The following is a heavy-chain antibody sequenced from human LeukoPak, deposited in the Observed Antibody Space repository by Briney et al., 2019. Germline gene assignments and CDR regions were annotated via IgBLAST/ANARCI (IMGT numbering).Heavy chain of an antibody. CDR3: ASLRATAHYYYYMDV. J-gene: IGHJ6*03. CDR1: GGSISSYY. V-gene: IGHV4-4*07. Sequence: ASETLSLTCTVSGGSISSYYWSWIRQPAGKGLEWIGRIYTSGSTNYNPSLKNRVTMSVDTSKNQFSLKLSSVTAADTAVYYCASLRATAHYYYYMDVWGKGTTVTVSS. D-gene: IGHD5-18*01. CDR2: IYTSGST.